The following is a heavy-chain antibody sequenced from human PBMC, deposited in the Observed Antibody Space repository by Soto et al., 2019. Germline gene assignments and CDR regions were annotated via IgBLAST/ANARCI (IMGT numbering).Heavy chain of an antibody. V-gene: IGHV3-11*01. CDR2: ISSSGSTI. CDR1: GFTVSDYY. Sequence: LRLSCAASGFTVSDYYMSWIRQAPGKGLEWVSYISSSGSTIYYADSVKGRFTISRDNAKNSLYLQMNSLRAEDTAVYYCASEDSGYSYDYWGQGTLVPVSS. CDR3: ASEDSGYSYDY. J-gene: IGHJ4*02. D-gene: IGHD3-22*01.